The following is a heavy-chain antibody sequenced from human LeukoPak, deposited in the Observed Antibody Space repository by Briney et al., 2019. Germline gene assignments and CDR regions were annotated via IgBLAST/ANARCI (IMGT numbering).Heavy chain of an antibody. CDR1: GFTFSSYA. Sequence: PGGSLRLSCAASGFTFSSYAMSWVRQAPGKGLEWVAYISSSGSTIYYADSVKGRFTISRDNAKNSLYLQMNSLRAEDTAVYYCARARCGGSCYLVRSYYYYMDVWGKGTTVTVSS. J-gene: IGHJ6*03. D-gene: IGHD2-15*01. V-gene: IGHV3-48*04. CDR3: ARARCGGSCYLVRSYYYYMDV. CDR2: ISSSGSTI.